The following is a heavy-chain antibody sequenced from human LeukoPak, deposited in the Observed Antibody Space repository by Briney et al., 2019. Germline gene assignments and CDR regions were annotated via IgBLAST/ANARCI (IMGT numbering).Heavy chain of an antibody. CDR3: AKRPYGSDLYYFYGMDV. D-gene: IGHD3-10*01. CDR1: GFTFSSYG. V-gene: IGHV3-30*18. Sequence: GGSLRLSCAASGFTFSSYGMHWVRQAPGKGLEWVAVISYDGSNKYYADSVKGRFTISRDNSKNTLYLQMNSLRAEDTAVYYCAKRPYGSDLYYFYGMDVWGQGTTVTVSS. CDR2: ISYDGSNK. J-gene: IGHJ6*02.